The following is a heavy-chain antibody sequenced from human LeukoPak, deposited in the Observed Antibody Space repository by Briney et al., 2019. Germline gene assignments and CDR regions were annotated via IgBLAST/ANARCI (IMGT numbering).Heavy chain of an antibody. D-gene: IGHD2-21*02. V-gene: IGHV3-48*04. CDR1: GFTLSNYG. CDR3: ARDRGGGDIYFDF. CDR2: MSSSGTTI. J-gene: IGHJ4*02. Sequence: GGSLRLSCAASGFTLSNYGMNWVRQAPGEGLEWVSYMSSSGTTIYYADSVKGRFTISRDNAKNSLYLQMSSLGAEDTAVYYCARDRGGGDIYFDFWGQGTLVTVSS.